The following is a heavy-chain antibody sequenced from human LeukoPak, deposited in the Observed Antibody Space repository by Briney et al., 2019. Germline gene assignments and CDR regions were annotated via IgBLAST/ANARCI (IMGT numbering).Heavy chain of an antibody. Sequence: GGSLRLSCAASGFTFSRNVMHWVRQAPGKGLEWVALTSYDGNNKFYADSVKGRFTISRDNSRNTLYLQMISLRGEDAAVYSCARGGIPTGPYYYFYYMDVWGKGTAVTVSS. CDR3: ARGGIPTGPYYYFYYMDV. J-gene: IGHJ6*03. V-gene: IGHV3-30*01. CDR1: GFTFSRNV. CDR2: TSYDGNNK. D-gene: IGHD3-10*01.